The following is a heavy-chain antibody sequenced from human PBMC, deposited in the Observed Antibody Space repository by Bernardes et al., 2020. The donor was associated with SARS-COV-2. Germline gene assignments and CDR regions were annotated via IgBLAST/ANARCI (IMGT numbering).Heavy chain of an antibody. CDR2: IYYTGSI. V-gene: IGHV4-61*01. D-gene: IGHD2-15*01. CDR3: VRGTGFCSGGSCGWIDP. Sequence: SETLSLTCSVSRGSVSFGSNYWTWIRQPPGKGLEWIGYIYYTGSINYNPSLKSRVTISVDTSKNQFSLKLTSVTAADTAVYYCVRGTGFCSGGSCGWIDPWGQGSLVSVYS. CDR1: RGSVSFGSNY. J-gene: IGHJ5*02.